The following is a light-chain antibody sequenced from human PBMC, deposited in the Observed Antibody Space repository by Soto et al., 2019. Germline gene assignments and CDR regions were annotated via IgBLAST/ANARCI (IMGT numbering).Light chain of an antibody. CDR3: QDYNFYSRT. Sequence: VKMSNSPSTLSAYVGDRVTITCRASQSISSWLAWYQQKPGKAPKLLIYKASSLESGVQSRFSGSGSGTEFTLTITRLQPDDFATYYCQDYNFYSRTFCHVANVDI. CDR1: QSISSW. J-gene: IGKJ1*01. V-gene: IGKV1-5*03. CDR2: KAS.